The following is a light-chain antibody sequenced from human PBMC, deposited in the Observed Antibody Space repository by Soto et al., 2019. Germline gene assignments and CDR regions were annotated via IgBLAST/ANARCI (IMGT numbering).Light chain of an antibody. CDR3: QAWDSSTAGVV. CDR1: KLGDKY. J-gene: IGLJ2*01. Sequence: SYELTQPPSVSVSPGQTASITCSGDKLGDKYACWYQQKPGQSPVLVIYQVSKRPSGIPERFSGSNSGNTATLTISGTQAMDEADYYCQAWDSSTAGVVFGGGTKLTVL. V-gene: IGLV3-1*01. CDR2: QVS.